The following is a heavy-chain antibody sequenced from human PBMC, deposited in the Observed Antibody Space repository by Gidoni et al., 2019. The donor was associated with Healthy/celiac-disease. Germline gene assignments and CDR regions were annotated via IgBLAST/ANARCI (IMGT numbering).Heavy chain of an antibody. CDR3: ARGVAAADDY. V-gene: IGHV3-21*01. J-gene: IGHJ4*02. CDR1: GFTFSSYS. Sequence: EVQLVESGGGLVTPGGSLSLSCAASGFTFSSYSMNWVRQAPGKGLEWVSSISSSSSYIYYADSVKGRFTISRDNAKNSLYLQMNSLRAEDTAVYYCARGVAAADDYWGQGTLVTVSS. D-gene: IGHD6-13*01. CDR2: ISSSSSYI.